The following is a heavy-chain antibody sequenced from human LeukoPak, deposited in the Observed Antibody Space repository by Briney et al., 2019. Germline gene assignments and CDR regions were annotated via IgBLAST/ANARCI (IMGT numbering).Heavy chain of an antibody. CDR2: IYPGDSHT. D-gene: IGHD2-15*01. CDR3: ARHPLGYCSGGSCHSEGFFDY. Sequence: GESLKISCKGSGYSFTSYWIGWVRQMPGKGLEWMGIIYPGDSHTRYSPSFQGQVTISADKSISTAYLQWSSLKASGTAMYYCARHPLGYCSGGSCHSEGFFDYWGQGTLVTVPS. V-gene: IGHV5-51*01. CDR1: GYSFTSYW. J-gene: IGHJ4*02.